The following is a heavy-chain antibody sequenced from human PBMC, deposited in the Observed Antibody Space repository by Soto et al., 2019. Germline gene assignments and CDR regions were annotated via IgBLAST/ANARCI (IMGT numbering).Heavy chain of an antibody. CDR3: ARAPYSGSSYDYYGMDV. D-gene: IGHD1-26*01. CDR1: GYTFNSYG. CDR2: ISAYNGNT. J-gene: IGHJ6*02. Sequence: ASVKVSCKASGYTFNSYGISWVRQAPGQGLEWMGWISAYNGNTNYAQKLQGRVTMTTDTSTTTAYMELRSLRSDDTAVYYCARAPYSGSSYDYYGMDVWGQWTTVTVSS. V-gene: IGHV1-18*01.